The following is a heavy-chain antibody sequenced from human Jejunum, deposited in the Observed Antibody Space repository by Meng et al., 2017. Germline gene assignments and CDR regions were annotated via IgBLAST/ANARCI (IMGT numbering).Heavy chain of an antibody. CDR2: ISAYNGNT. CDR1: GYTFTNYG. D-gene: IGHD3-22*01. CDR3: ARDPAGDYYGALDY. J-gene: IGHJ4*02. V-gene: IGHV1-18*01. Sequence: ASVKVSCKASGYTFTNYGINWVRQAPGQGLEWMGWISAYNGNTNYAQKFQGRVTMTTDTPTTTAYMELRSLRSDDTAVYYCARDPAGDYYGALDYWGQGTLVTGAS.